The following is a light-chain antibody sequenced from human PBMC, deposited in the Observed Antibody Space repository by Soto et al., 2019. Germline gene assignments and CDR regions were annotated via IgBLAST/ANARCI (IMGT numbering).Light chain of an antibody. J-gene: IGKJ1*01. CDR2: GAS. CDR3: QQYNNWPPTWT. Sequence: EIVMTQSLATLSVSPGERGTLSCRASQSVSSNLAWYQQKPGQAPRLLIYGASNRATGIPARFSGSGSGTEFTLNISSLHSEDFAVYYCQQYNNWPPTWTCCQGTQVDIK. V-gene: IGKV3-15*01. CDR1: QSVSSN.